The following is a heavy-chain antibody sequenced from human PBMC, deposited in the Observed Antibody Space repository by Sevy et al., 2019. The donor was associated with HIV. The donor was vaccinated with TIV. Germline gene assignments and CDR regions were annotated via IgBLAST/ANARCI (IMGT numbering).Heavy chain of an antibody. CDR3: ARDGLRGYSRWAEYFQL. Sequence: GGSLRLSCAASGFTFSSYSMNWVRQAPGKGLEWVSYISSSSSTIYYADSVKGRFTISRDNAKDSLYLQMNSLRDEDTAVYYCARDGLRGYSRWAEYFQLWGQGTLVTVSS. CDR2: ISSSSSTI. D-gene: IGHD5-18*01. J-gene: IGHJ1*01. CDR1: GFTFSSYS. V-gene: IGHV3-48*02.